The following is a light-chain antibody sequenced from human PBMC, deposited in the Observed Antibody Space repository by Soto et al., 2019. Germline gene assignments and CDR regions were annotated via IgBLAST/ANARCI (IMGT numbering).Light chain of an antibody. J-gene: IGKJ1*01. CDR1: QSVSSY. Sequence: ILMTQSPATLSVSPGERVTLSCRASQSVSSYLAWYQQKPGQPPRLVIYGASTRATGIPARFSGSVSGTEFTLTISSLQSEDGEVYDCQQYNNWPRTFGQGTKVDIK. CDR3: QQYNNWPRT. V-gene: IGKV3-15*01. CDR2: GAS.